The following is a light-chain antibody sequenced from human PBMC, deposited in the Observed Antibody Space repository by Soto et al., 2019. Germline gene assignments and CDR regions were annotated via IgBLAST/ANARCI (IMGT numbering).Light chain of an antibody. CDR2: GDN. Sequence: QSVPTXSPXXXXXXGQRVAISCTGSSSNIGAEYDVNWYQQLPGTAPNRLIYGDNNRPSGVPDRFSGSKSGTSASLPITGLQPEDEADYYCQSYASSLATFVFGTGTKLTVL. J-gene: IGLJ1*01. CDR1: SSNIGAEYD. CDR3: QSYASSLATFV. V-gene: IGLV1-40*01.